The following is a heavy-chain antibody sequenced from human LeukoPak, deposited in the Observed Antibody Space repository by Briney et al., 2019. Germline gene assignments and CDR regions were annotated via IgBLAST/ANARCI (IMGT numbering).Heavy chain of an antibody. J-gene: IGHJ4*02. CDR1: GGSISSGGYY. CDR3: ARGNRIAAAFIDY. CDR2: IYYSGST. Sequence: PSETLSLTCTVSGGSISSGGYYWSWIRQHPGKGLEWIGYIYYSGSTYYNPSLKSRVTISVDTSKNQFSLKLSSVTAADTAVYYCARGNRIAAAFIDYWGQGTLVTVSS. D-gene: IGHD6-13*01. V-gene: IGHV4-31*03.